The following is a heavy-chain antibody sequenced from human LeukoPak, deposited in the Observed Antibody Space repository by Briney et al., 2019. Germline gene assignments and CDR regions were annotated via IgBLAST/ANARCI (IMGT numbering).Heavy chain of an antibody. CDR1: GGSISSSSYY. J-gene: IGHJ4*02. Sequence: SETLSLTCTVSGGSISSSSYYWGWIRQPPGKGLEWIGSIYYSGSTYYNPSLKSRVTISVDTSKNQFSLKLSSVTAADTAVYYCARSLYNYGSGSYPDYWGQGTLVTVSS. CDR3: ARSLYNYGSGSYPDY. D-gene: IGHD3-10*01. V-gene: IGHV4-39*07. CDR2: IYYSGST.